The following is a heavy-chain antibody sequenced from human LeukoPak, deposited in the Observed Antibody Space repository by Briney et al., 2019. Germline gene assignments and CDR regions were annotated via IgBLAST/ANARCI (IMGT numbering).Heavy chain of an antibody. CDR1: GGSISGPY. CDR2: IHYSGNT. V-gene: IGHV4-59*08. Sequence: PSETLSLTCSVSGGSISGPYWTWIRQPPGKGLEWVGWIHYSGNTNYKPSLKNRLTISLDSSKNHFSLELTYVTVADTAVYYCARLGRDRVIDYWGQGMLVTVSS. CDR3: ARLGRDRVIDY. D-gene: IGHD1-14*01. J-gene: IGHJ4*02.